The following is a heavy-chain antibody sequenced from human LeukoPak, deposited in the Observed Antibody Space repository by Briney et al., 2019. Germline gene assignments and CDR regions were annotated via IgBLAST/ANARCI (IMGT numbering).Heavy chain of an antibody. D-gene: IGHD3-3*01. CDR3: ARGLSGGNFDY. Sequence: PGGSLRLSCAASGLTVSSNYMSWVRQAPGKGLEWVSLIYRGGTTYYADSVKGRFTIYRDSSKNTLYLQMNSLRAEDTAIYYCARGLSGGNFDYWGQGTLVTVSS. CDR1: GLTVSSNY. J-gene: IGHJ4*02. CDR2: IYRGGTT. V-gene: IGHV3-53*01.